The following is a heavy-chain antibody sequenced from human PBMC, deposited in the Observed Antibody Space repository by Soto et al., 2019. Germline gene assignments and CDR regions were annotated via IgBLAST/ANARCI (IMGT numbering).Heavy chain of an antibody. D-gene: IGHD2-21*02. Sequence: SETLSLTCAVSGGSISSGGYSWSWIRQPPGNGLEWIGYIYNSGSTYYNPPLKSRVTISVDRSKNQFSLKLSSVTAADTAVYYCASLTSTTYCGGDCYSKYYYYYGMDVWGQGTTVTVSS. CDR1: GGSISSGGYS. V-gene: IGHV4-30-2*01. CDR3: ASLTSTTYCGGDCYSKYYYYYGMDV. J-gene: IGHJ6*02. CDR2: IYNSGST.